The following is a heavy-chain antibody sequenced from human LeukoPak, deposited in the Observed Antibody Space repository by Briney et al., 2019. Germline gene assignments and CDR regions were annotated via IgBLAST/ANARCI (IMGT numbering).Heavy chain of an antibody. V-gene: IGHV3-30*02. Sequence: QPGGSLRLSCAASGFTFSSYGMHWVRQAPGKGLEWVAFIRYDGSNKYYADSVKGRFTISRDNSKNTLYLQMNSLRAEDTAVYYCAKSDDFWSGYSPAFDPWGQGTLVTVSS. J-gene: IGHJ5*02. CDR2: IRYDGSNK. D-gene: IGHD3-3*01. CDR3: AKSDDFWSGYSPAFDP. CDR1: GFTFSSYG.